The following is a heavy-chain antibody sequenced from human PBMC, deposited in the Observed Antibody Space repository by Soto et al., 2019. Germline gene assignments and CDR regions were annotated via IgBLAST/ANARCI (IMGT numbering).Heavy chain of an antibody. D-gene: IGHD3-10*01. CDR1: GGSITSYY. CDR3: ARVKSRFDYGSGSYQPFLEY. Sequence: PSETLSLTCTVSGGSITSYYWSWIRQPPGKGLEWIGYIYYSGSTNYNPSLKSRVTISVDTSKNQFSLKLSSVTAADTAVYYCARVKSRFDYGSGSYQPFLEYWGQGTLVTGSS. V-gene: IGHV4-59*01. CDR2: IYYSGST. J-gene: IGHJ4*02.